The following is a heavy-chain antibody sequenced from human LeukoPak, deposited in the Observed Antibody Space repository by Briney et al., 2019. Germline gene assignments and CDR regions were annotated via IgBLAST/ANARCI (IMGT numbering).Heavy chain of an antibody. D-gene: IGHD3-3*01. CDR1: GGSISSSSYY. V-gene: IGHV4-39*01. J-gene: IGHJ3*02. CDR3: AFWSGYFNTLDT. CDR2: IYYTGST. Sequence: SETLSLTCTVSGGSISSSSYYGAWIRQPPGKGLEWIGSIYYTGSTYYNPSLKSRVTISADTSKNQFSLKLSSVTAADTAKYYCAFWSGYFNTLDTWGQGTVVTVSS.